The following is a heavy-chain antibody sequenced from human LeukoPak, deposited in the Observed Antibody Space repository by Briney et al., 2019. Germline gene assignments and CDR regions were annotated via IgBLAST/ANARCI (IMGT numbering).Heavy chain of an antibody. CDR2: IIPILGIA. CDR1: GYTFTSYG. Sequence: SVKVSCKASGYTFTSYGISWVRQAPGQGLEWMGRIIPILGIANYAQKFQGRVTITADKSTSTAYMELSSLRSEDTAVYYCATRPEMATDYWGQGTLVTVSS. J-gene: IGHJ4*02. CDR3: ATRPEMATDY. V-gene: IGHV1-69*04. D-gene: IGHD5-24*01.